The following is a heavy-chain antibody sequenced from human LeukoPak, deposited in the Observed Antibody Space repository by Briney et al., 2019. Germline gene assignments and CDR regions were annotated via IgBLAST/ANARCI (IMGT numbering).Heavy chain of an antibody. V-gene: IGHV4-34*01. CDR2: INHSGST. CDR3: ARSAIVVVLAANYWFDP. J-gene: IGHJ5*02. D-gene: IGHD2-2*01. Sequence: SETLSLTCAVYGGSFSGYYWSWIRQPPGKGLEWIGEINHSGSTNYNPSLKSRVTISVDTSKNQFSLKLSSVTAADTAVYYCARSAIVVVLAANYWFDPWGQGTLVTVSS. CDR1: GGSFSGYY.